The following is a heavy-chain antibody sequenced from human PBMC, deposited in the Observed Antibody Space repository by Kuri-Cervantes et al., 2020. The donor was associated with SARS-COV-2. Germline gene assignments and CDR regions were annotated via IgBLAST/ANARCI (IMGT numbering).Heavy chain of an antibody. J-gene: IGHJ4*02. CDR1: EFTFSSYS. V-gene: IGHV3-21*01. CDR3: ARDSSPTHSAGPAAIGC. CDR2: ISSTSTYI. Sequence: GESLKISGPASEFTFSSYSMNWVRQAPGKGLEWVSAISSTSTYINYVDSVKGRFTISRDDAKNSLYLQMNSLRAEDTAVYYCARDSSPTHSAGPAAIGCWGQGTLVTVSS. D-gene: IGHD2-2*01.